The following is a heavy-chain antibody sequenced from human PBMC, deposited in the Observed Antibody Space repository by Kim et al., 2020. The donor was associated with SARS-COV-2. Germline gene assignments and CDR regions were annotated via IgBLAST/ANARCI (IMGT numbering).Heavy chain of an antibody. CDR3: AREGLMTTVVTGPFDY. D-gene: IGHD4-17*01. V-gene: IGHV3-33*01. J-gene: IGHJ4*02. CDR2: IWYDGSNK. Sequence: WGSLRLSCAASGFTFSSYGMHWVRQAPGKGLEWVAVIWYDGSNKYYADSVKGRFTISRDNSKNTLYLQMNSLRAEDTAVYYCAREGLMTTVVTGPFDYWGQGTLVTVSS. CDR1: GFTFSSYG.